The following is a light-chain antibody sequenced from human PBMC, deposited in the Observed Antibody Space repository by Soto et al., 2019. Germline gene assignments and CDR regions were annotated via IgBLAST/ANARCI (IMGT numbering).Light chain of an antibody. J-gene: IGLJ3*02. CDR1: SGHSSYA. CDR2: LNSDGSH. V-gene: IGLV4-69*01. Sequence: QSVLTQSPSASASLGASVKLTCTLSSGHSSYAIAWHQQQPEKGPRYLMNLNSDGSHSKGDGIPDRFSGSSSGAERYLTISSLQSEDEADYYCQTWVTGIRVFGGGTKLTVL. CDR3: QTWVTGIRV.